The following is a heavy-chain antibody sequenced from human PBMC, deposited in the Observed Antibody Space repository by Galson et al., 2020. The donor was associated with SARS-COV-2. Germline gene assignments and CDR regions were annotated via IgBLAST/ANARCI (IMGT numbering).Heavy chain of an antibody. CDR3: ARQRSLFDWNEGCYFDS. CDR1: GDSFTNSW. J-gene: IGHJ4*02. V-gene: IGHV5-51*01. CDR2: IYTGHSET. Sequence: GESLKISCKASGDSFTNSWIGWVRQMPGKGLEWVGVIYTGHSETRYSPAFQGQVTISADKSINSAFLEWSSLKASDTAMYFCARQRSLFDWNEGCYFDSWGQGTPVTVSS. D-gene: IGHD1-1*01.